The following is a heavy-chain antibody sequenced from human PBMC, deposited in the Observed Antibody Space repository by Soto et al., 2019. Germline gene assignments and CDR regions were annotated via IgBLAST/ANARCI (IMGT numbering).Heavy chain of an antibody. V-gene: IGHV1-69*13. Sequence: SVKVSCKASGGTFSSYAISWVRQAPGQGLEWMGGIIPIFGTANYAQKFQGRVTITADESTSTAYMELSSLRSEDTAVYYCAADSGSYPGMFDPWGQGTLVTVSS. CDR1: GGTFSSYA. J-gene: IGHJ5*01. CDR2: IIPIFGTA. D-gene: IGHD1-26*01. CDR3: AADSGSYPGMFDP.